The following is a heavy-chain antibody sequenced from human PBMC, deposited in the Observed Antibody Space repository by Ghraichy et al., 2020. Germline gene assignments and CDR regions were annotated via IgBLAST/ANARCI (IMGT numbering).Heavy chain of an antibody. V-gene: IGHV3-53*01. J-gene: IGHJ3*02. CDR1: GFTVSSNY. CDR3: ARALSGYDFYDAFDI. CDR2: IYSGAST. D-gene: IGHD5-12*01. Sequence: GGSLRLSCAASGFTVSSNYMSWVRQAPGKGLEWVSVIYSGASTYYADSVKGRFTISRDNSKNTLYLQMNSLRAEDTAVYHCARALSGYDFYDAFDIWGQGTMVTVSS.